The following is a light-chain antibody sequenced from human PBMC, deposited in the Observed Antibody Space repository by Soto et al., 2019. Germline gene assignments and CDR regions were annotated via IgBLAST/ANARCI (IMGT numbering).Light chain of an antibody. J-gene: IGLJ2*01. Sequence: QSALTQPPSASGSPGQSVTISCTGTSSDVGSYDYVSWYQQHPGKAPRLMIYEVSKRPSGVPDRFSGSKSGNTASLTVSGLQAEDEAEYYCSSYAGRNNLLFGGGTKLTVL. CDR1: SSDVGSYDY. CDR3: SSYAGRNNLL. V-gene: IGLV2-8*01. CDR2: EVS.